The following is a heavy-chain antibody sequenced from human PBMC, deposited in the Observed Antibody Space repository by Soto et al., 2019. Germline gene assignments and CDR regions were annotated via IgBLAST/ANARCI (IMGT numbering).Heavy chain of an antibody. D-gene: IGHD1-1*01. CDR2: INANGDYT. V-gene: IGHV3-11*06. J-gene: IGHJ6*02. CDR1: GFNLRDNW. CDR3: VRSSGWREVGIYKYGLDV. Sequence: QVELVESGGGLVKPGGSLRLSCIGYGFNLRDNWMSWIRQAPGKGLECVSYINANGDYTNYADSVKGRFTISRDDAKNTLWLEMRSLRVEDTAVYHCVRSSGWREVGIYKYGLDVWGQGTKVMVS.